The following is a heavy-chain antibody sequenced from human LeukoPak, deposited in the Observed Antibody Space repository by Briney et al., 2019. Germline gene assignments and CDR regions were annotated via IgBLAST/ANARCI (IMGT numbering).Heavy chain of an antibody. CDR1: GFTFSSYG. CDR2: ICYDGSNK. D-gene: IGHD3-22*01. V-gene: IGHV3-33*06. Sequence: PGGSLRLSCAASGFTFSSYGMHWVRQAPGKGLEWVAVICYDGSNKYYADSVKGRFTISRDNSKNTLYLQMNSLRAEVTAVYYCAKAKSHYYDSSGYYDYWGQGTLVTVSS. CDR3: AKAKSHYYDSSGYYDY. J-gene: IGHJ4*02.